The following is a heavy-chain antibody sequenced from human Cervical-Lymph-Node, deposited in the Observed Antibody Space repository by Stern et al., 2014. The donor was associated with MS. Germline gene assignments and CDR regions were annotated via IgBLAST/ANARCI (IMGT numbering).Heavy chain of an antibody. Sequence: EVQLEESGGGLVKPGGSLRLSCEVSGFIFSYYTLNWVRQAPGKGLEWVSSISSRGTNIYYADSLKGRFTISRDNAKSSLYLQINSLRAEDTATYYCAREVADSGYFDSWGQGTLVTVSS. J-gene: IGHJ4*02. V-gene: IGHV3-21*06. D-gene: IGHD6-25*01. CDR3: AREVADSGYFDS. CDR2: ISSRGTNI. CDR1: GFIFSYYT.